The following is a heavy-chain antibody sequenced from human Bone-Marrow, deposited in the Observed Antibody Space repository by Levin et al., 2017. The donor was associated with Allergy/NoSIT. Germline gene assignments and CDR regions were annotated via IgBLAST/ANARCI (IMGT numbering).Heavy chain of an antibody. CDR3: AKGGTTSCYSCWFDP. CDR1: GFTFSNYA. CDR2: IVGSGGSI. J-gene: IGHJ5*02. Sequence: GESLKISCAASGFTFSNYAMSWVRQAPGKGLEWVSGIVGSGGSIYYADSVKGRFTISRDNSKNTLYLQMNSLRAEDTAVYYCAKGGTTSCYSCWFDPWGQGILVTVSS. D-gene: IGHD2-2*02. V-gene: IGHV3-23*01.